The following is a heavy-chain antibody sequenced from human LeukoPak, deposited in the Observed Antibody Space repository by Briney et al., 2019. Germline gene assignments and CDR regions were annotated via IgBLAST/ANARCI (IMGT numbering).Heavy chain of an antibody. CDR2: IYTSGST. V-gene: IGHV4-61*02. CDR1: GGSISSGSYY. D-gene: IGHD1-14*01. J-gene: IGHJ4*02. Sequence: SQTLSLTCTVSGGSISSGSYYWSWIRQPAGKGLEWIGRIYTSGSTNYNPSLKSRVTISVGTSKNQFSLKLSSVTAADTAVYYCARDITGSFDYWGQGNLVTVSS. CDR3: ARDITGSFDY.